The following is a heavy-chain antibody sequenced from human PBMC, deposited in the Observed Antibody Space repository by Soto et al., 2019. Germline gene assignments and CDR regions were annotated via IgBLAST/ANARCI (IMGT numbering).Heavy chain of an antibody. CDR3: ARDLGGGSGSYYDY. J-gene: IGHJ4*02. V-gene: IGHV1-18*04. Sequence: QVQLVQSGAEVKKPGASVKVSCKASGYTFSTYGISGVRQAPGQGLEWMGWISGYNGNTKYAQKLQGRVTMTTDTSTSTAYMEVRSLRSDDTAVYYCARDLGGGSGSYYDYWGQGTLVTVSS. D-gene: IGHD1-26*01. CDR2: ISGYNGNT. CDR1: GYTFSTYG.